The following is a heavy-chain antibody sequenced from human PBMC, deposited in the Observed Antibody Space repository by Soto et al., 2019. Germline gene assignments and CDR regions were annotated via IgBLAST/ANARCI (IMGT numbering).Heavy chain of an antibody. CDR2: IRNKANSYAT. Sequence: PGGSLRLSCAASGFTFSDSAMHLVRQASGKGLEWVGRIRNKANSYATAYAASVNGRFTISRDDSKNTAYLQMNSLKTEDTAVYFCTRLGYCPKGVCYFDLWGQGTLVTVSS. CDR3: TRLGYCPKGVCYFDL. J-gene: IGHJ4*02. V-gene: IGHV3-73*01. CDR1: GFTFSDSA. D-gene: IGHD2-8*01.